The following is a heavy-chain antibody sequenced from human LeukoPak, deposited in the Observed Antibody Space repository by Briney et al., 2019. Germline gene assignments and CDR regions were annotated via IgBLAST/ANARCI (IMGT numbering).Heavy chain of an antibody. D-gene: IGHD3-22*01. V-gene: IGHV4-4*02. CDR2: MYLSGTT. Sequence: SETLSLTCTVSGDSINSLDLWNWVRQPPGKGLEWIGEMYLSGTTHSNPSVKSRVTISIDKSKNQFFLNLSSVTAADTAVYYCAGLVGRYSSGLYYYYFGGQGTLVTVSS. J-gene: IGHJ1*01. CDR3: AGLVGRYSSGLYYYYF. CDR1: GDSINSLDL.